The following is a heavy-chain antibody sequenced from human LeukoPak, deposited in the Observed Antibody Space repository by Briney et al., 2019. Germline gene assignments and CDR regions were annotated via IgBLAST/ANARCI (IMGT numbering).Heavy chain of an antibody. V-gene: IGHV4-59*11. D-gene: IGHD5-24*01. CDR1: GGSISSHY. CDR3: ARGPDGYNDY. CDR2: IYNSGST. J-gene: IGHJ4*02. Sequence: SETLSLTCTVSGGSISSHYWSWIRQPPGKGLEWIGYIYNSGSTNYNPSLESRVTISVDTSKNQFSLKLSSVTAADTAVYYCARGPDGYNDYWGQGTLVTVSS.